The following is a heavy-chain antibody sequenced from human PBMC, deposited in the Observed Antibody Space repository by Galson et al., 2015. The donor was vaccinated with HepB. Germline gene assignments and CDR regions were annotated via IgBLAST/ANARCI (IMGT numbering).Heavy chain of an antibody. D-gene: IGHD6-6*01. CDR1: GYSFTSYW. CDR2: IDPRDSYT. Sequence: QSGAEVKKPGESLTISCKGSGYSFTSYWITWVRQMPGKGLEWMGRIDPRDSYTNYSPSFQGHVTISADKSISTAYLQWSSLKASDTAMYYCARHYSSSSGWFDSWGQGTLVTVSS. CDR3: ARHYSSSSGWFDS. J-gene: IGHJ5*01. V-gene: IGHV5-10-1*01.